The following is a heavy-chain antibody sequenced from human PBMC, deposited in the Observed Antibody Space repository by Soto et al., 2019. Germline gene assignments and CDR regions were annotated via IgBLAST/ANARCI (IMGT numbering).Heavy chain of an antibody. D-gene: IGHD5-18*01. J-gene: IGHJ6*02. CDR1: GGIFTNNA. CDR2: VIPLFDTA. Sequence: QVQVVQSGAEVKKPGSSVKVSCKVSGGIFTNNAISWVRQAPGQGLEWLGGVIPLFDTAYYAQIFRGRLKISADGATTTDYMELSGLTSADTAVYFCATGGHNDGYNFYHGMDVWGQGNTVTVS. CDR3: ATGGHNDGYNFYHGMDV. V-gene: IGHV1-69*01.